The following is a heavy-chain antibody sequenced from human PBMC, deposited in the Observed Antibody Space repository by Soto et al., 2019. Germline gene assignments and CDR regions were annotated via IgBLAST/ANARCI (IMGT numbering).Heavy chain of an antibody. D-gene: IGHD3-22*01. CDR3: ARDVRGHDNDEIIGYYLDN. CDR1: GYTCTKFH. V-gene: IGHV1-46*01. CDR2: IDPSGGVT. Sequence: QVQLIQFGAEVKKPGASVKVSCRASGYTCTKFHIHWVRQAPGQGLEWMGMIDPSGGVTRDAQRFQGRSTMTGETSKSSVYMELRGLTSEDTAVYYCARDVRGHDNDEIIGYYLDNWGPGTLVPVSS. J-gene: IGHJ4*02.